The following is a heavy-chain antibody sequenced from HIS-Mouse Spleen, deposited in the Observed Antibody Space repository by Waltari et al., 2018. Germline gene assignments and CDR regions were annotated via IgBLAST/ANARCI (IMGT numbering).Heavy chain of an antibody. V-gene: IGHV1-69*04. Sequence: QVQLVQSGAEVKKPGSSVKVSCKASGGTFSSYAISWVRQAPGQGLEWMGRIIPNLGIANYAQKFQGRVTITADKSTSTAYMELSSLRSEDTAVYYCARVSRSGYDYDAFDIWGQGTMVTVSS. D-gene: IGHD5-12*01. J-gene: IGHJ3*02. CDR3: ARVSRSGYDYDAFDI. CDR2: IIPNLGIA. CDR1: GGTFSSYA.